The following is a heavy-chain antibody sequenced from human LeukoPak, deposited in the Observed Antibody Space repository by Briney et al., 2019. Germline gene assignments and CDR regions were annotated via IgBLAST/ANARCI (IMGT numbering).Heavy chain of an antibody. CDR3: ATVVTTGYYYYGMDV. J-gene: IGHJ6*02. Sequence: ASVKVSCKTSGYIFTGYYMHWVRQAPGQGLEWMGWINPNSGGTNYAQKFQGRVTMTRDTSISTAYMEVSRLRSDDTAVYYCATVVTTGYYYYGMDVWGQGATVTVSS. V-gene: IGHV1-2*02. CDR2: INPNSGGT. CDR1: GYIFTGYY. D-gene: IGHD4-11*01.